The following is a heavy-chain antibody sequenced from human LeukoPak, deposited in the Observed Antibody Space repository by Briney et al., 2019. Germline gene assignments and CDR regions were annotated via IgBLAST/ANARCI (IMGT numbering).Heavy chain of an antibody. Sequence: GGSLRLSCTASGFIFSTCAMSRVRQAPGKGLEWVSAISGSGGTTYYADSVKGRFTISRDNSKNTLFLQMNSLRAEDTAVYYCAKDRSSSSWFDGYDFWGQGTMVTVSS. CDR1: GFIFSTCA. J-gene: IGHJ3*01. V-gene: IGHV3-23*01. CDR2: ISGSGGTT. D-gene: IGHD6-13*01. CDR3: AKDRSSSSWFDGYDF.